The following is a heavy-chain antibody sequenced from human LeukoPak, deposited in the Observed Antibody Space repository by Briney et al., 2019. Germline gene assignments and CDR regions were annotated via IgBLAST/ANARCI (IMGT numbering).Heavy chain of an antibody. CDR2: IYSGGST. J-gene: IGHJ4*02. CDR1: GFTVSSNY. Sequence: PGGSLRLSCAASGFTVSSNYMSWVRQAPGKGLEWVSVIYSGGSTYYADSVKSRFTISRDNSKNTLYLQMNSLRAEDTAVYYCARDYYGSGSYYNHFDYWGQGTLVTVSS. D-gene: IGHD3-10*01. V-gene: IGHV3-66*01. CDR3: ARDYYGSGSYYNHFDY.